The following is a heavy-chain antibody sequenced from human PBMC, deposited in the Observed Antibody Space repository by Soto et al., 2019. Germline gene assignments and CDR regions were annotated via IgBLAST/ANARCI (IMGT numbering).Heavy chain of an antibody. Sequence: QVQLEESGGCVVQPGRSLRLSCKASGFTFTSYGMHWVRQAPGKGLEWVALISYDGSDKLYADSVEGRFTISRDNSKNTVYLQMNSLRIEDTAMYHCGKFSDIEVPGMGDWFDPWGQGTLVTVTS. J-gene: IGHJ5*02. CDR1: GFTFTSYG. CDR3: GKFSDIEVPGMGDWFDP. CDR2: ISYDGSDK. V-gene: IGHV3-30*18. D-gene: IGHD6-19*01.